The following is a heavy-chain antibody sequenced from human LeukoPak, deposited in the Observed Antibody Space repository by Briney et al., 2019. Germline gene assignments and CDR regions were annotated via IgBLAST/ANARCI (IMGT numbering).Heavy chain of an antibody. CDR1: GGSFSGYY. CDR2: INHSGST. D-gene: IGHD1-26*01. CDR3: TRGNTTDFDY. V-gene: IGHV4-34*01. Sequence: PSETLSLTCAVYGGSFSGYYWSWIRQPPGKGLEWIGEINHSGSTNYNPSLKSRVTISVDTSKNQFSLKLSSVTAADTAVYYCTRGNTTDFDYWGQGTLVTVSS. J-gene: IGHJ4*02.